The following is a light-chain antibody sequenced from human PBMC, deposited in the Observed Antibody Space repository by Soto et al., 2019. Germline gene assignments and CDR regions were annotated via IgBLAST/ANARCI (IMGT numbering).Light chain of an antibody. CDR1: QSISSY. CDR3: QQSYSTIFT. J-gene: IGKJ3*01. CDR2: AAS. V-gene: IGKV1-39*01. Sequence: DIQMTQSPSSLSASVGDRDTITCRASQSISSYLNWYQQKPGKAPKLLIYAASSLQSGVPSRFSGSGSGTDFTLTISSLQPEDFATYYCQQSYSTIFTFGPGTKVDIK.